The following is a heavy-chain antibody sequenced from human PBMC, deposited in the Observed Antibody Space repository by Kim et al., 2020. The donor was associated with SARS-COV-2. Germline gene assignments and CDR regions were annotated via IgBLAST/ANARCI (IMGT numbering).Heavy chain of an antibody. D-gene: IGHD2-21*01. CDR3: ARASTQSVFLDI. J-gene: IGHJ3*02. Sequence: NYNPSLKSRVTISVDTSKNQFSLKLSSVTAADTAVYYCARASTQSVFLDIWGQGTMVTVSS. V-gene: IGHV4-59*01.